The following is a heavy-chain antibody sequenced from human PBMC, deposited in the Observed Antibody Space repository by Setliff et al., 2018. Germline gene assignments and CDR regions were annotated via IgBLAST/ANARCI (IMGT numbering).Heavy chain of an antibody. CDR3: ARDYGPNDY. V-gene: IGHV4-39*07. CDR2: IYYSGST. D-gene: IGHD3-16*01. Sequence: PSETLSLPCSVSGGSISISRYSWGWIRQTPGKGLEWIGSIYYSGSTYYNPSLESRVTISVDTSKNQVSLRLSSVTAADTAVYFCARDYGPNDYWGQGSLVTVSS. J-gene: IGHJ4*02. CDR1: GGSISISRYS.